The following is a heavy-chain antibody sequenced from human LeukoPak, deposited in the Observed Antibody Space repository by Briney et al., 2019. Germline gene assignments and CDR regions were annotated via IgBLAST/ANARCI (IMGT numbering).Heavy chain of an antibody. CDR3: AREDADYTFSFDF. CDR1: GYTFTRNY. V-gene: IGHV1-46*01. CDR2: INPRGGST. Sequence: ASVEVSCKASGYTFTRNYMHWVRQAPGQGLEWMGIINPRGGSTTYAQKFQGRLTMTRDTSTSTVYMELSSLRSEDTAVYYCAREDADYTFSFDFWGQGTLVTVSS. J-gene: IGHJ4*02. D-gene: IGHD4-17*01.